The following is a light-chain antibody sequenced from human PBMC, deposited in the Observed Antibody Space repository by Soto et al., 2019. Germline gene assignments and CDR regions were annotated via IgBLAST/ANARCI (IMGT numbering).Light chain of an antibody. CDR2: AAS. V-gene: IGKV1-8*01. CDR1: QGISSY. J-gene: IGKJ4*01. Sequence: AIRMTQSPSSLSASTGDRVTITCRASQGISSYLAWYQQKPGKAPKLLIYAASTLQSGVPSRFSGSGSGTDFTLTISCLHSEDVATYCYQQNYNYPLFTFGGGTKVEIK. CDR3: QQNYNYPLFT.